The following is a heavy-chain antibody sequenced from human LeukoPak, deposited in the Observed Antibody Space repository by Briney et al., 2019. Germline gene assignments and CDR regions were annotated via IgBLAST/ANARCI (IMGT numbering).Heavy chain of an antibody. V-gene: IGHV3-23*01. J-gene: IGHJ4*02. CDR3: AKDQDTHSYGSGSYAPFDY. Sequence: GGSLRLSCAASGFTFRSYAMSWVRQAPGKGLEWVSHISGSGGSTHYADSVKGRFTFSTDNSKNTLFLQMNSLRADDTAVYYCAKDQDTHSYGSGSYAPFDYWGQGTLVTVSS. CDR1: GFTFRSYA. D-gene: IGHD3-10*01. CDR2: ISGSGGST.